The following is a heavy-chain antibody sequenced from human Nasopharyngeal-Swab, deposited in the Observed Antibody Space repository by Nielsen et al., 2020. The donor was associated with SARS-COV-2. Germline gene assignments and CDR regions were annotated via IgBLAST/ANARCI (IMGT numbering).Heavy chain of an antibody. CDR2: INAGNGNT. CDR3: AREAAVTYTINCFDP. D-gene: IGHD3-16*01. Sequence: ASVKVSCKASGYTFISYIMHWVRQAPGQRLEWMGWINAGNGNTKYSQKFQDRVTITRDTSASIAYMELSSLRPEDTAVYYCAREAAVTYTINCFDPWAREPWSPSPQ. V-gene: IGHV1-3*01. J-gene: IGHJ5*02. CDR1: GYTFISYI.